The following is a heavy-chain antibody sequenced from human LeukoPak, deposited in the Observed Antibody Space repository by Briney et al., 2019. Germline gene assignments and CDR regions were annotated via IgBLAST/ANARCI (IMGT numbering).Heavy chain of an antibody. V-gene: IGHV4-34*01. CDR3: ARAPHTSPTDYYFDF. CDR1: GGSFSGFY. CDR2: IYRSGSA. J-gene: IGHJ4*02. Sequence: PSETLSLTCAVYGGSFSGFYWAWIRQPPGKGPEWIGTIYRSGSAYYNPSLKSRLTISIDTSKNQFSLKLTSVTAADTALYFCARAPHTSPTDYYFDFWGPGTLVTVSS. D-gene: IGHD1-14*01.